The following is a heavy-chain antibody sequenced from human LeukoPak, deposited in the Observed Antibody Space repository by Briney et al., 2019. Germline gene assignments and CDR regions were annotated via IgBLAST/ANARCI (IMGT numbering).Heavy chain of an antibody. CDR1: GFTVSSTY. J-gene: IGHJ3*02. D-gene: IGHD6-19*01. V-gene: IGHV3-66*01. CDR3: ARKGAYAVAARGALDI. CDR2: IYSGGST. Sequence: PGGSLRLSCAASGFTVSSTYMSWVRQAPGTGLEWVSVIYSGGSTYYADSVKRRFTISRDNSKNTLYLQMNSLRAEDTAVYYCARKGAYAVAARGALDIWGQGTMVTVSS.